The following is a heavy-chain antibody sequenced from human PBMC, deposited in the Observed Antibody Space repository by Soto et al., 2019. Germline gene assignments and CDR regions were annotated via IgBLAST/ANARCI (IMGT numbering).Heavy chain of an antibody. V-gene: IGHV4-59*08. D-gene: IGHD6-6*01. CDR2: IYYSGST. CDR1: GVSISSYY. J-gene: IGHJ4*02. Sequence: SETLSLTCTVSGVSISSYYCSWIRQPPGKGLEWIGYIYYSGSTNYNPSLKSRVTISVDTSKNQFSLKLSSVTAADTAVYYCGSSSSRGPYFDSWGQGTLVTVSS. CDR3: GSSSSRGPYFDS.